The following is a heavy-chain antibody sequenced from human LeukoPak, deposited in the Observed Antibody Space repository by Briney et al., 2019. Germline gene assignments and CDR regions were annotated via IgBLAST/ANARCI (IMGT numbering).Heavy chain of an antibody. J-gene: IGHJ6*03. D-gene: IGHD1-26*01. CDR2: INHSGST. V-gene: IGHV4-34*01. CDR3: ARGTRGSYRRYYYYYYMDV. Sequence: SETLSLTCAVYGGSLSGYYWSWIRQPPGKGLEWIGEINHSGSTNYNPSLKSRVTISVDTSKNQFSLKLSSVTAADTAVYYCARGTRGSYRRYYYYYYMDVWGKGTTVTVSS. CDR1: GGSLSGYY.